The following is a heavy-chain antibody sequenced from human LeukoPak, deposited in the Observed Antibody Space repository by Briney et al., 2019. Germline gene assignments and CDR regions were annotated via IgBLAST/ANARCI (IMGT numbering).Heavy chain of an antibody. CDR2: LSKSGNT. Sequence: PSETLSLTCTVSGCSISSYYWSWIRLPPGKVLEWIGYLSKSGNTNYSPSLKSRVTIFGDTSKNQFLLKLSSVTAADTAVYYCARARYVNSFYAFDIWGQGTLVTVSS. CDR1: GCSISSYY. CDR3: ARARYVNSFYAFDI. V-gene: IGHV4-59*01. J-gene: IGHJ3*02. D-gene: IGHD3-9*01.